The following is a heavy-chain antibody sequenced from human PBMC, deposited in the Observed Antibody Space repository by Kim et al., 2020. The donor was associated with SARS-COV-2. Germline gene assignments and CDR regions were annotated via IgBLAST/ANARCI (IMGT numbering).Heavy chain of an antibody. CDR3: ARESCSGGSCYSYNWFDP. D-gene: IGHD2-15*01. CDR2: IYTSGST. Sequence: SETLSLTCTVSGGSISSYYWSWIRQPAGKGLEWIGRIYTSGSTNYNPSLKSRVTMSVDTSKNQFSLKLSSVTAADTAVYYCARESCSGGSCYSYNWFDPWGQGTLVTVSS. CDR1: GGSISSYY. V-gene: IGHV4-4*07. J-gene: IGHJ5*02.